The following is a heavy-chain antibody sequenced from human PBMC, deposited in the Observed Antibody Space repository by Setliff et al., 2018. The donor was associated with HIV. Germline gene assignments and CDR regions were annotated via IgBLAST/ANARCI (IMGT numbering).Heavy chain of an antibody. CDR3: ATGRPLTIAARLKILIWVY. Sequence: ASVKVSCKVSGYTLTELSRHWVRQAPGKGLEWMGSFDPKDGKTRYAQKFQGRVTMTEDTSTDTAYMELSSLTSDDTAVYYCATGRPLTIAARLKILIWVYWGQGTLVTVSS. J-gene: IGHJ4*02. CDR2: FDPKDGKT. V-gene: IGHV1-24*01. CDR1: GYTLTELS. D-gene: IGHD6-6*01.